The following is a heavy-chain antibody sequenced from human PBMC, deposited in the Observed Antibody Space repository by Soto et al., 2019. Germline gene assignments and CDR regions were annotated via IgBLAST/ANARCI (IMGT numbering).Heavy chain of an antibody. CDR3: ARGRGYCSGGSCYHKGAFDI. Sequence: SETLSLTCAVYGWSFCGYYWSWIRQPPGKGLEWIGEINHSGSTNYNPSLKSRVTISVDTSKNQFSLKLSSVTAADTAVYYCARGRGYCSGGSCYHKGAFDIWGQGTMVTVSS. J-gene: IGHJ3*02. CDR1: GWSFCGYY. CDR2: INHSGST. D-gene: IGHD2-15*01. V-gene: IGHV4-34*01.